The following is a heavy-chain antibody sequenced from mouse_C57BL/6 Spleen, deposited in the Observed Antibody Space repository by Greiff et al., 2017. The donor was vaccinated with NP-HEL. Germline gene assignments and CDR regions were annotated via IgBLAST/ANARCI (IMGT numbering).Heavy chain of an antibody. CDR2: IDPETGGT. Sequence: QVHVKQSGAELVRPGASVTLSCKASGYTFTDYEMHWVKQTPVHGLEWIGAIDPETGGTAYNQKFKGKAILTADKSSSTAYMELRSLTSEDSAVYYCTRGDYYSNYEDYWGQGTTLTVSS. J-gene: IGHJ2*01. V-gene: IGHV1-15*01. D-gene: IGHD2-5*01. CDR1: GYTFTDYE. CDR3: TRGDYYSNYEDY.